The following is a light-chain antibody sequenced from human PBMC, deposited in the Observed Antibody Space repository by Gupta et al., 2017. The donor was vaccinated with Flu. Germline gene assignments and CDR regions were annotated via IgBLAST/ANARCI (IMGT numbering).Light chain of an antibody. J-gene: IGLJ3*02. CDR3: SAWDTSRNAWV. Sequence: TVTCTGNSNNVGNQGAAWLQHHQGHPPKLLLYRNNNRPSGISERFSASRSGNTASLTITGRQPEDEADYYCSAWDTSRNAWVFGGGTKLTVL. CDR2: RNN. V-gene: IGLV10-54*04. CDR1: SNNVGNQG.